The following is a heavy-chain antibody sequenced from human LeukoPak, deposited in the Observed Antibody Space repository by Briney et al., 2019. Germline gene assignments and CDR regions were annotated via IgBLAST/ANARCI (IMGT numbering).Heavy chain of an antibody. Sequence: GGSLRLSCAASGFTFSSYSMSWVRQAPGKGLEWVSSISSSSSYIYYADSVKGRFTISRDNAKNSLYLQMNSLRAEDTAVYYCARGEMASSPAPFDYWGQGTLVTVSS. CDR1: GFTFSSYS. D-gene: IGHD5-24*01. CDR2: ISSSSSYI. CDR3: ARGEMASSPAPFDY. J-gene: IGHJ4*02. V-gene: IGHV3-21*01.